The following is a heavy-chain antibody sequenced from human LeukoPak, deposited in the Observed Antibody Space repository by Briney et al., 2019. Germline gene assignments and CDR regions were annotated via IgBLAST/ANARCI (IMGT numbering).Heavy chain of an antibody. CDR3: ARALGSGAAAALDY. J-gene: IGHJ4*02. CDR1: GFTFNNYD. CDR2: IWYDGTSK. D-gene: IGHD6-13*01. Sequence: GKSLRLSCAASGFTFNNYDMHWVRQAPGKGLEWVSVIWYDGTSKYYADSVKGRFTISRDNAKNTLYVQMNSLRAEDTAVYYCARALGSGAAAALDYWGQGTLVTVSS. V-gene: IGHV3-33*01.